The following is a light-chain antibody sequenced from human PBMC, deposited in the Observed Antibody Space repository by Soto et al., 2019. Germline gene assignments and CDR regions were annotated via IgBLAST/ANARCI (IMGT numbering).Light chain of an antibody. CDR2: DAS. J-gene: IGKJ3*01. CDR3: QHRSNWLGT. V-gene: IGKV3-11*01. Sequence: EIVLTQSPATLSLSPGERATLSCRASQSVSYFLAWYQQKSGQAPRLLIYDASSRPTGIPARFSGSGFGTDFTLTISSLEPEDFAFYYCQHRSNWLGTFGPGTKVDIK. CDR1: QSVSYF.